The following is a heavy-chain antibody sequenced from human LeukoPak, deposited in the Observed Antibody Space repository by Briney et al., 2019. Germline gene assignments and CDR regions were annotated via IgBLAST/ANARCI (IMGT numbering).Heavy chain of an antibody. Sequence: RRSLRLSCAASGFTLDDYAMHWVRQAPGKGLERVSGISDSGDRTYYADSVKGRFTISRDNSKNMLYLQMNSLRVEDTALYYCAKGLGTSGYHDYWGQGTLVTVSS. CDR3: AKGLGTSGYHDY. D-gene: IGHD3-22*01. J-gene: IGHJ4*02. CDR2: ISDSGDRT. V-gene: IGHV3-23*01. CDR1: GFTLDDYA.